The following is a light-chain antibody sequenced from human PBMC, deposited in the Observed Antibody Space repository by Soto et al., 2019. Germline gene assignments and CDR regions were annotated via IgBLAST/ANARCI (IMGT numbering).Light chain of an antibody. CDR2: ENK. J-gene: IGLJ3*02. CDR1: SSNIGDNY. CDR3: GTWDSRLTEGV. V-gene: IGLV1-51*02. Sequence: QSVLTQPPSVSAAPGQTVTISCSGSSSNIGDNYVSWYQQLPGAAPKLLIYENKERPSGIPDRFSGSKSGTSATLGITGLQTGDEADYYCGTWDSRLTEGVFGGGTKLTVL.